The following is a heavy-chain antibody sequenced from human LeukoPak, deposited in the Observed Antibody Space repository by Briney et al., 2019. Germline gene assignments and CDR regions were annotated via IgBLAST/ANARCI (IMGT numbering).Heavy chain of an antibody. CDR2: INHSGST. CDR1: GVSFSGYY. V-gene: IGHV4-34*01. Sequence: SETLSLTCAVYGVSFSGYYWSWIRQPPGKGREWIGEINHSGSTNYNPSLKSRGTISVDTSKNQFSLKLSSVPAAHTAVYFCARGYYDSSGYIVGGQRTLVRVPS. D-gene: IGHD3-22*01. CDR3: ARGYYDSSGYIV. J-gene: IGHJ4*02.